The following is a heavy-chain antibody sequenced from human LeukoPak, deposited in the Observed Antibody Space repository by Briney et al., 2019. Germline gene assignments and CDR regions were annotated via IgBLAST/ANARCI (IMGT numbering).Heavy chain of an antibody. Sequence: ASVKVSCKASGYTFTSYGISWVRQAPGQGLEWMGWISAYNGNTNYAQKLQGRVTMTTDTSTSTAYMELSRLRSDDTAVYYCASFPSKPRDGGPWGQGTLVTVSS. V-gene: IGHV1-18*04. CDR1: GYTFTSYG. D-gene: IGHD3-16*02. J-gene: IGHJ5*02. CDR3: ASFPSKPRDGGP. CDR2: ISAYNGNT.